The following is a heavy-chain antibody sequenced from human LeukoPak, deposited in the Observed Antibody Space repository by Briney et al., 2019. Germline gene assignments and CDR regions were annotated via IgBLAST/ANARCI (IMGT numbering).Heavy chain of an antibody. Sequence: NSSETLSLTCTVSGGSISSSSYYWGWIRQPPGKGLEWIGSIYYSGSTYYNPSLKSRVTISVDTSKNQFSLKLSSVTAADTAVYYCAGPGYCSGGSCYPLTDFDYWGQGTLVTVSS. CDR3: AGPGYCSGGSCYPLTDFDY. D-gene: IGHD2-15*01. CDR1: GGSISSSSYY. CDR2: IYYSGST. V-gene: IGHV4-39*01. J-gene: IGHJ4*02.